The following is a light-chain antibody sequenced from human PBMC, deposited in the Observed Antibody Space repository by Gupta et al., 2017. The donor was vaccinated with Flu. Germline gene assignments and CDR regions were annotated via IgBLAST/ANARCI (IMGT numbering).Light chain of an antibody. V-gene: IGLV7-43*01. CDR2: NIN. CDR1: TGAVTSGYY. J-gene: IGLJ3*02. CDR3: LLFYGGTWV. Sequence: QTVVTQEPSLTLSPGGTVTLTCASSTGAVTSGYYPNWFQQKPGQAPRALIYNINNKHSWTPARFSGSLLGDKAALTLSGVQPEDEAEYYCLLFYGGTWVFGGGTKLTVL.